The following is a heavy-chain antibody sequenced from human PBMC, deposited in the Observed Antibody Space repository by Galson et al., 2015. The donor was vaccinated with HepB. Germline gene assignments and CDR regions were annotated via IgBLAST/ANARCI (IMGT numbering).Heavy chain of an antibody. Sequence: SLRLSCAASGFTFSSYAMHWVRQAPGKGLEWVAVISYDGSNKYYADSVKGRFTISRDNSKNTLYLQMNRLRAEDTAVYYCASVGLAYCGGDCYSHAFDIWGQGTMVTVSS. J-gene: IGHJ3*02. CDR1: GFTFSSYA. V-gene: IGHV3-30*04. CDR2: ISYDGSNK. D-gene: IGHD2-21*02. CDR3: ASVGLAYCGGDCYSHAFDI.